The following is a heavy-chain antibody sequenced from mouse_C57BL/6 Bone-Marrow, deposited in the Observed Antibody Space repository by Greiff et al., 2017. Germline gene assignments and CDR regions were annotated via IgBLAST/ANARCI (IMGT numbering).Heavy chain of an antibody. CDR3: ARSRPLGRSFDY. CDR1: GYTFTSYW. J-gene: IGHJ2*01. CDR2: IYPTSGRT. V-gene: IGHV1-55*01. Sequence: QVQLQQPGAELVKPGASVKMSCKASGYTFTSYWITWVKQRPGQGLEWIGDIYPTSGRTNYNEKLKSKAILTVDTSSNTAYMQLSSLTSEDSAVFYCARSRPLGRSFDYWGQGTTLTVSS. D-gene: IGHD4-1*01.